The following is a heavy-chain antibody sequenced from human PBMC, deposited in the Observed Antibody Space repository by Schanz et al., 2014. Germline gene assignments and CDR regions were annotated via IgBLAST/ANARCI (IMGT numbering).Heavy chain of an antibody. CDR2: ISSSSSTI. CDR1: GFTFSSYS. Sequence: EVQLVESGGGLVQPGGSLRLSCAASGFTFSSYSMNWVRQAPGKGLEWVSYISSSSSTIYYADSVKGRFTISRDNAKNSLYLQMNSLRDEDTAVYYCAKVGPYSGSLGAFDIWGQGTMVTVS. D-gene: IGHD1-26*01. CDR3: AKVGPYSGSLGAFDI. V-gene: IGHV3-48*02. J-gene: IGHJ3*02.